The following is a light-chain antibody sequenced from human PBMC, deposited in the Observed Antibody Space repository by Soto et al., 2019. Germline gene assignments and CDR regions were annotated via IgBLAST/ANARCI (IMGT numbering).Light chain of an antibody. V-gene: IGLV1-44*01. Sequence: QSVLTQPPSASGTPGQRVTISCSGSSYNIGTNTVIWYQQLPGAAPKLLIYSDNQRPSGVPDRFSGSKSGTSASLAISGLQSEEEADYYCAAWDVSLVVFGGGTKLTVL. J-gene: IGLJ2*01. CDR1: SYNIGTNT. CDR2: SDN. CDR3: AAWDVSLVV.